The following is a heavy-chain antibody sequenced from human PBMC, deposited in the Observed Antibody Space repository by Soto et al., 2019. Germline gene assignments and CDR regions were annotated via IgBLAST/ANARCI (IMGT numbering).Heavy chain of an antibody. CDR3: ARGPAIYCSGGSCYPIDY. CDR1: GYTFTGYY. CDR2: INPNSGGT. Sequence: ASVKVSCKASGYTFTGYYMHWVRQAPGQGLEWMGWINPNSGGTNYAQKFQGRVTMTRDTSISTAYMELSRLRSDDTAVYYCARGPAIYCSGGSCYPIDYWGQGTLVTVPS. D-gene: IGHD2-15*01. V-gene: IGHV1-2*02. J-gene: IGHJ4*02.